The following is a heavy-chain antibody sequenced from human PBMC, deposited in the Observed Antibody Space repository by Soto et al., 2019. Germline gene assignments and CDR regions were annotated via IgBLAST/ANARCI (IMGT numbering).Heavy chain of an antibody. Sequence: QVQLVESGGGVVQPGRSLRLSCAASGFTFSSYVMYWVRQAPGKGLEWVVVISYDGNNKYYADSVKGRFTISGDNSKNTRNLQMNSLRAEDTAVYYCARAGCDGGSCYTLVGLRYGMDVRGQGTTVTVSS. D-gene: IGHD2-15*01. CDR3: ARAGCDGGSCYTLVGLRYGMDV. V-gene: IGHV3-30-3*01. J-gene: IGHJ6*02. CDR2: ISYDGNNK. CDR1: GFTFSSYV.